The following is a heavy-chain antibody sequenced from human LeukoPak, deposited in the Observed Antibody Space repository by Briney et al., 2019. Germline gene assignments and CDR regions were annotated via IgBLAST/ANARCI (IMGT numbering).Heavy chain of an antibody. CDR1: GFTFSSYE. Sequence: GGSLRLSCAASGFTFSSYEMNWVRQAPGQGLEWVSYISSRGSTIYYAEPVKGRFTSSRDNAKNSLYLQRSSLRAEDTAVYYCARGYYGSGSYGPWGQGTLVTVPS. D-gene: IGHD3-10*01. CDR2: ISSRGSTI. V-gene: IGHV3-48*03. J-gene: IGHJ5*02. CDR3: ARGYYGSGSYGP.